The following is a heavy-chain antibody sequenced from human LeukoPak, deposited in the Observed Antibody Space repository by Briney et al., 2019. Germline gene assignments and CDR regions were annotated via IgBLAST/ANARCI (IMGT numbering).Heavy chain of an antibody. D-gene: IGHD2/OR15-2a*01. CDR1: TFTFDDYA. J-gene: IGHJ3*02. CDR3: AQEYTGGAFDI. Sequence: GRSLRLSCAASTFTFDDYAMHWVRQAPGKGLEWVSGISWNSGNIGYADSVKGRFTISRDNATHSLYLQMNSLRAEGTALYYCAQEYTGGAFDIWGQGTMVTVSS. CDR2: ISWNSGNI. V-gene: IGHV3-9*01.